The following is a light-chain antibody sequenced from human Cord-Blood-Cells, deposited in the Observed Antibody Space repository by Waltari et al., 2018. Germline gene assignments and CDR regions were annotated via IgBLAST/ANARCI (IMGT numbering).Light chain of an antibody. J-gene: IGKJ1*01. CDR1: QSISSW. CDR3: QQYNSYPWT. Sequence: DIQMTPSPSPLSSSVADRVTLTCRASQSISSWLAWYQQKPGKAPKLLIYDASSLESGVPSRFSGSGSGTEFTLTISSLQPDDFATYYCQQYNSYPWTFGQGTKVEIK. V-gene: IGKV1-5*01. CDR2: DAS.